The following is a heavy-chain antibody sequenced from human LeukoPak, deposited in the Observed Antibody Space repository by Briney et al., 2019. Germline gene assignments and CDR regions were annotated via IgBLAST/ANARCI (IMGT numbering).Heavy chain of an antibody. J-gene: IGHJ5*02. CDR1: GGSITSGGYY. Sequence: SETLSLTCTVSGGSITSGGYYWSWIRQPPGKGLEWIAYMYCSGSTYYNPSLKSRVTMSADTSKNQFSLKLSSVTAADTAVYYCARPYYYDSRIDPWGQGTLVTVSS. CDR3: ARPYYYDSRIDP. CDR2: MYCSGST. D-gene: IGHD3-22*01. V-gene: IGHV4-30-4*01.